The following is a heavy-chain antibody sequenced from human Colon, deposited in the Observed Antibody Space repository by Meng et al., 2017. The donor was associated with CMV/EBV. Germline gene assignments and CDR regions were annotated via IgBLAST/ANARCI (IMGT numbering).Heavy chain of an antibody. D-gene: IGHD3-10*01. CDR2: IVIKTQNYAT. CDR1: GFTFSDSA. CDR3: AKDRAFYYGSGSNDVWLDL. Sequence: GESLKISCAASGFTFSDSALDWVRQASGKGLEWVARIVIKTQNYATGYAASVKGRFSISRDDSKSTAYLQMNSLRGDDTAVYYCAKDRAFYYGSGSNDVWLDLWGQGTLVTVSS. V-gene: IGHV3-73*01. J-gene: IGHJ5*02.